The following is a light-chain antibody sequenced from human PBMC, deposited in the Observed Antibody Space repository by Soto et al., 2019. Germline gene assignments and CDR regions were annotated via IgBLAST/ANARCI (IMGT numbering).Light chain of an antibody. CDR2: GAS. CDR3: QRYDGY. Sequence: DTQMTQSPSTLSASVGDTVTITCRARQNINNWLAWYQQKPEKVPKLLIYGASTLEDGVPSRFSGSRSGTELTLTINSLQPDDFATYYCQRYDGYFGQGTKLEIQ. V-gene: IGKV1-5*01. J-gene: IGKJ2*01. CDR1: QNINNW.